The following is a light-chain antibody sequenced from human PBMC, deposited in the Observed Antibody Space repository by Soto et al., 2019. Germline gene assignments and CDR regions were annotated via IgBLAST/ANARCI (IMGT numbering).Light chain of an antibody. CDR2: AAY. CDR1: QNIDIS. J-gene: IGKJ1*01. Sequence: DIQMTQSPSTLSASVGDRVTITCRASQNIDISLAWFQQRPGQAPKVLIYAAYGLASGVQSTFSGSGSGTEFTLTISSLQPDDFATYFCKHYDTFSWAFGQGTKVDIK. CDR3: KHYDTFSWA. V-gene: IGKV1-5*01.